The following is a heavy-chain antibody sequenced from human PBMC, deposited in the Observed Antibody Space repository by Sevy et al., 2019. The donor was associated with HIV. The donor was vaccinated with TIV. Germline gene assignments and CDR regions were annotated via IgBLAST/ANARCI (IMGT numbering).Heavy chain of an antibody. CDR2: IKQDAGQK. J-gene: IGHJ4*02. Sequence: GGSLRLSCAASGFTLSKYWMGWVRQAPGKGLEWVANIKQDAGQKYYVDSVKGRFTISRENAKNSLYLQMNSLRAEDTAVYFCARDDGNYYFHYWGQGTLVTVSS. V-gene: IGHV3-7*01. CDR1: GFTLSKYW. D-gene: IGHD1-7*01. CDR3: ARDDGNYYFHY.